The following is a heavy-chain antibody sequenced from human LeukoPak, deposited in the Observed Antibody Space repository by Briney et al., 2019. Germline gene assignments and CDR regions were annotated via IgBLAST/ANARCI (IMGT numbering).Heavy chain of an antibody. Sequence: GGSLRLSCTASGFTFGDYAMSWVRQAPGKGLEWVGFIRSKAYGGTTEYAASVKGRSTISRDDSKSIAYLQMNSLKTEDTAVYYCTRVFQPTYYYGSGSFDYWGQGTLVTVSS. CDR1: GFTFGDYA. D-gene: IGHD3-10*01. CDR3: TRVFQPTYYYGSGSFDY. V-gene: IGHV3-49*04. J-gene: IGHJ4*02. CDR2: IRSKAYGGTT.